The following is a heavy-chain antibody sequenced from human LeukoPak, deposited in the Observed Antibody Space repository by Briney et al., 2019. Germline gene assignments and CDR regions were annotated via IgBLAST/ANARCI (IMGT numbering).Heavy chain of an antibody. CDR2: ISSSGTTK. D-gene: IGHD6-19*01. Sequence: SGGSLRLSCAASGFTFSSYEMNWFRQAPGKGLEWLSYISSSGTTKYYEDSVKGRFTISRDNAKNSLYLQMNSLRAEDTAVYYCARGSYSSGYYFDYWGQGTLVTVSS. CDR3: ARGSYSSGYYFDY. V-gene: IGHV3-48*03. J-gene: IGHJ4*02. CDR1: GFTFSSYE.